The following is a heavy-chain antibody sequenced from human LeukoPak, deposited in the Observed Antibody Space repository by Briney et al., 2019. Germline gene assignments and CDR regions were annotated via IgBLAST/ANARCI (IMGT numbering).Heavy chain of an antibody. CDR3: ARVMGTYHPIDY. D-gene: IGHD2-8*01. CDR2: IKQDGSEK. J-gene: IGHJ4*02. Sequence: GGSLRLSCAASGFTFSRYWMSWVRQAPGKGLEWVANIKQDGSEKYYVDSVKGRFTISRDNAKNSLYLQMNSPRAEDTAVYYCARVMGTYHPIDYWGQGNLVTVSS. CDR1: GFTFSRYW. V-gene: IGHV3-7*01.